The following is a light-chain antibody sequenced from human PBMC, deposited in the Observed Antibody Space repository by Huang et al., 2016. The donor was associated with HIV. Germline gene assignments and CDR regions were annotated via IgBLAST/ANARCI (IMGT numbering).Light chain of an antibody. J-gene: IGKJ3*01. CDR1: QSVSSN. CDR3: QQYNNWPGT. CDR2: GAS. V-gene: IGKV3-15*01. Sequence: EIVITQSPATLSVSPGERATLSCRASQSVSSNLAWYQQKPGQAPRLLIYGASTRATGIPARFSGSGSGIEFTLTISSLQSEDFAVYYCQQYNNWPGTFGPGTKVDIK.